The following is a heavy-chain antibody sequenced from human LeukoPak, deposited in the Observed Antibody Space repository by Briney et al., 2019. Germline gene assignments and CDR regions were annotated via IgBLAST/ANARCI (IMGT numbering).Heavy chain of an antibody. CDR2: IFGSGGSP. Sequence: GGSLRLSCEASGFTFGSHAMYWVRQAPGKGLEWVAGIFGSGGSPHYADPVKGRFTISRDNSRNTVCLQINSLRAEDTAVYYCGKTTVGYSSGQKPAWPVDYWGQGTLVTVSS. CDR1: GFTFGSHA. CDR3: GKTTVGYSSGQKPAWPVDY. J-gene: IGHJ4*02. V-gene: IGHV3-23*01. D-gene: IGHD5-18*01.